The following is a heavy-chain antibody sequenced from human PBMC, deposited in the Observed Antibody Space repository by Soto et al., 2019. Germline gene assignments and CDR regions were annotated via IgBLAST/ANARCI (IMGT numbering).Heavy chain of an antibody. Sequence: QVQLVESGGGVVQPGRSLRLSCAASGFTFSGYGMHWVRQAPGKGLEWVAFIWYDGSNKYYADSVKGRFTISRDNSQNTLYLQVNSLRAEDTAVYYCARDPPDDSSGYYSFNHWGQGTLVTVSS. J-gene: IGHJ4*02. D-gene: IGHD3-22*01. CDR1: GFTFSGYG. V-gene: IGHV3-33*01. CDR2: IWYDGSNK. CDR3: ARDPPDDSSGYYSFNH.